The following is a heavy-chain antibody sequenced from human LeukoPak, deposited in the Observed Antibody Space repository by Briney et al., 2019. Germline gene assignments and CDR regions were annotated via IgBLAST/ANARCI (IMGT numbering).Heavy chain of an antibody. CDR1: GFTFSSYA. Sequence: QPGGSLRLSCAASGFTFSSYAMHWVRQAPGKGLEWVAVISYDGSNKYYADSVKGRFTISRDNSKNTLYLQMNSLRAEDAAVYYCARDHHYDSSGYPPYYFDYWGQGTLVTVSS. D-gene: IGHD3-22*01. CDR2: ISYDGSNK. V-gene: IGHV3-30-3*01. J-gene: IGHJ4*02. CDR3: ARDHHYDSSGYPPYYFDY.